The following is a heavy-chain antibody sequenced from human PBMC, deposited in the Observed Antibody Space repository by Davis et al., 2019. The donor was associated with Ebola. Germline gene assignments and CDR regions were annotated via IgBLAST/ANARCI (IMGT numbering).Heavy chain of an antibody. CDR2: IYQSGST. J-gene: IGHJ6*02. CDR3: ARYLGYGMDV. CDR1: GGSISSSNW. V-gene: IGHV4-4*02. Sequence: SETLSLTCAVSGGSISSSNWWSWVRQPPGKGLEWVGEIYQSGSTNYNPSLKSRLTISVDKSKNQFSLTLNSVTAADTAVYYCARYLGYGMDVWGQGATVTVSS.